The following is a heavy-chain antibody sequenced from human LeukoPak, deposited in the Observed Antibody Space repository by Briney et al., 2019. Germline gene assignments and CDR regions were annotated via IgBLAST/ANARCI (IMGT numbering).Heavy chain of an antibody. J-gene: IGHJ4*02. V-gene: IGHV3-23*01. Sequence: AGGSLRLSCAASGLSFSSFAMSWVRPGPARGLEWVSSIRGNGDTFYADSVKGRFTLYSDSSRNTVYFQLNNLRVEDTAIYYCARASWVSTTDAVRWGQGTLVTVSS. D-gene: IGHD1-14*01. CDR3: ARASWVSTTDAVR. CDR1: GLSFSSFA. CDR2: IRGNGDT.